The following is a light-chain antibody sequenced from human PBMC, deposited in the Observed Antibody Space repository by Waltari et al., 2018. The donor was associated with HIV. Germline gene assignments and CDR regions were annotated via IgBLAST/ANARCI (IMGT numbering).Light chain of an antibody. CDR2: GNT. CDR3: QSYDSSLSSWI. V-gene: IGLV1-40*01. J-gene: IGLJ2*01. CDR1: TSNIGAPFD. Sequence: QSVLTQPPSLSGAPGQRVTISCTGSTSNIGAPFDVHWYQQFPGKAPKLLNHGNTLRPSGVPDRFSASTSGSSASLAITGLHLEDEATYYCQSYDSSLSSWIFGGGTKLTVL.